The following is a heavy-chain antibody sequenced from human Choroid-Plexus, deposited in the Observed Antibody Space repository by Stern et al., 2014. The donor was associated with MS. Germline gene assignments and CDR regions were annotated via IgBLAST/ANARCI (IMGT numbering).Heavy chain of an antibody. V-gene: IGHV3-30*18. CDR1: GFTFGSCA. D-gene: IGHD2/OR15-2a*01. CDR3: AKDRQYLTYFFDH. J-gene: IGHJ5*02. Sequence: VQLVESGGGVVQPGRPLGLSCVASGFTFGSCAMHWVRQAPGKGLEWVAGVSYDGSNKYYADSVKGRFTISRNNSQNTLYMQINSLRPEDTAVYYCAKDRQYLTYFFDHWGQGSLVTVSS. CDR2: VSYDGSNK.